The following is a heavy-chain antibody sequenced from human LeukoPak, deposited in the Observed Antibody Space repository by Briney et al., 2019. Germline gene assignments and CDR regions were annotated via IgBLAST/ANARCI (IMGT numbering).Heavy chain of an antibody. Sequence: ASVKVPCKASGGTFTSYYMHWVRQAPGQGLEWMGIINPSGGSTSYAQKFQGRVTMTRDTSTSTVYMELSSLRSEDTAVYYCARAYPMVRGVIPQVRYDYYYMDVWGKGTTVTVSS. J-gene: IGHJ6*03. CDR2: INPSGGST. V-gene: IGHV1-46*01. CDR1: GGTFTSYY. D-gene: IGHD3-10*01. CDR3: ARAYPMVRGVIPQVRYDYYYMDV.